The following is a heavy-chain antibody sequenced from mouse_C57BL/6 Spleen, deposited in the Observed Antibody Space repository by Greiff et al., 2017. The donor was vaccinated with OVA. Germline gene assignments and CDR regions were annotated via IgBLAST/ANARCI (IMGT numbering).Heavy chain of an antibody. J-gene: IGHJ4*01. Sequence: VKLMESGAELVKPGASVKLSCKASGYTFTEYTIHWVKQRSGQGLEWIGWFYPGSGSIKYNEKFKDKATLTADKSSSTVYMELSRLTSDDSAVYFCARHELYYDYDGYAMDYWGQGTSVTVSS. V-gene: IGHV1-62-2*01. CDR1: GYTFTEYT. CDR2: FYPGSGSI. CDR3: ARHELYYDYDGYAMDY. D-gene: IGHD2-4*01.